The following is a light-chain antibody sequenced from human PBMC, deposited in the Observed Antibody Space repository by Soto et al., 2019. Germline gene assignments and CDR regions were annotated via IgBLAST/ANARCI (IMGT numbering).Light chain of an antibody. CDR3: CSYAGDRRV. CDR1: SVDVGGYNF. CDR2: EGN. Sequence: QSVLTQPVSVSGSPGQSITISCTGASVDVGGYNFVSWYQQHPGKAPKLMIYEGNKRPSGVSNRFSGSKSGNTASLTISGLQTEDEADYYCCSYAGDRRVFGGGTKLTVL. J-gene: IGLJ3*02. V-gene: IGLV2-23*01.